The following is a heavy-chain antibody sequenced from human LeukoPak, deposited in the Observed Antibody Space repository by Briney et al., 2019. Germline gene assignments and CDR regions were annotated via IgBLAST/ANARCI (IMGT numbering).Heavy chain of an antibody. CDR3: ARQYQLQGDWFDP. CDR1: GYSFTSYW. D-gene: IGHD2-2*01. J-gene: IGHJ5*02. Sequence: GESLKISCKGSGYSFTSYWIGWVRQMPGKGLEWMGIIYPGDSDTRYSPSFQGQVTISADRSISTAYLQWSSLKASDTAMYYCARQYQLQGDWFDPWGQGTLVTVSS. CDR2: IYPGDSDT. V-gene: IGHV5-51*01.